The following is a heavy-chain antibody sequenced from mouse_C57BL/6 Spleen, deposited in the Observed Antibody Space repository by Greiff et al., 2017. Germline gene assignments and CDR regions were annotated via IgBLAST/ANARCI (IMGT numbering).Heavy chain of an antibody. Sequence: VQLQQSGAELVKPGASVKLSCKASGYTFTSYWMQWVKQRPGQGLEWIGEIDPSDSYTNYNQKFKGKATLTVDTSSSTAYMQLSSLTSEDSAVYYCARGVGRQDYFDYWGQGTTLTVSS. D-gene: IGHD3-2*01. CDR1: GYTFTSYW. V-gene: IGHV1-50*01. J-gene: IGHJ2*01. CDR2: IDPSDSYT. CDR3: ARGVGRQDYFDY.